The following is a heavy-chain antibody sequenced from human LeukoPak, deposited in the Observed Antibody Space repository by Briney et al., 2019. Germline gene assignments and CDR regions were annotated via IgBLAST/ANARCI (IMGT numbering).Heavy chain of an antibody. D-gene: IGHD4-23*01. Sequence: PSETLSLTCTVSGASISSSRSYWGWIRQPPGKGLEWLGSIFYTGSAYYSPSLKRRVTISIDTSKNQCSLKVNSVTAADTAVYFCASTPPLTDYGGPLDHWGQGSLVTVSS. CDR3: ASTPPLTDYGGPLDH. J-gene: IGHJ4*02. CDR2: IFYTGSA. CDR1: GASISSSRSY. V-gene: IGHV4-39*07.